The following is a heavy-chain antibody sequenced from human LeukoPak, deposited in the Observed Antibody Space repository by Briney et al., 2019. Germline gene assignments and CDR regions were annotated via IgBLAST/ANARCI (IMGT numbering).Heavy chain of an antibody. CDR1: GITLRDYG. D-gene: IGHD2-15*01. V-gene: IGHV3-23*01. Sequence: GGSLRLSCAASGITLRDYGMTWVRQAPGRGLEWVSSINNGGDITYYADSVKGRFTISRDNSKSTLCLQMNSLRAEDTAVYYCAKQLGYCSDGSCYFPYWGQGTLVTVSS. J-gene: IGHJ4*02. CDR3: AKQLGYCSDGSCYFPY. CDR2: INNGGDIT.